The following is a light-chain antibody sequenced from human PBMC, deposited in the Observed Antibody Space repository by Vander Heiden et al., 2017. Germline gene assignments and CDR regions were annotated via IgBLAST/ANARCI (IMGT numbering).Light chain of an antibody. J-gene: IGLJ3*02. CDR3: QSYDSSNHVV. V-gene: IGLV6-57*01. CDR2: EDS. CDR1: SGSIASNY. Sequence: NFMLTQPHSVSESPGKTVTISCPRSSGSIASNYVQWYQQRPGSSPTTVIYEDSQRPSGVPDRFSGSIDSSSNSASLTISGLKTEDEADYYCQSYDSSNHVVFGGGTKLTVL.